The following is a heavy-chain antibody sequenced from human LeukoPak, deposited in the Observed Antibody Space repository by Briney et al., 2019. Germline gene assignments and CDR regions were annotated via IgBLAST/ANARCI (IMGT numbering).Heavy chain of an antibody. Sequence: SETLSLTCTVSGGSISSYYWSWIRQPPGKGLEWIGYIYYSGSTNYNPSLKSRVTISVDTSKNQFSLKLSSVTAADTAVYYCASSSGRYYFDYWGQGTLVTVSS. CDR3: ASSSGRYYFDY. D-gene: IGHD6-19*01. V-gene: IGHV4-59*01. J-gene: IGHJ4*02. CDR1: GGSISSYY. CDR2: IYYSGST.